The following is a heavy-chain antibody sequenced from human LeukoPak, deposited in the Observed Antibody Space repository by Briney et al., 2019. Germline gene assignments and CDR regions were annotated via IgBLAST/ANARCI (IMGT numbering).Heavy chain of an antibody. V-gene: IGHV4-59*08. CDR1: GGSISSYY. Sequence: SETLSLTCTVSGGSISSYYWSRIRQPPGKGLEWIGYIYYSGSTNYNPSLSSRLTISVDTSKNQFSLALRSVTAADTAVYYCARQGTSGSYLTGLDVWGQGTTVTVSS. J-gene: IGHJ6*02. CDR3: ARQGTSGSYLTGLDV. D-gene: IGHD3-22*01. CDR2: IYYSGST.